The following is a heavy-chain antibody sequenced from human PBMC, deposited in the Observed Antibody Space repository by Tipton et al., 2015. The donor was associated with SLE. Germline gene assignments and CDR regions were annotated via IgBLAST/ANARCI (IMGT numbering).Heavy chain of an antibody. CDR2: ISYDGSNK. J-gene: IGHJ4*02. CDR1: GFTFSSYA. V-gene: IGHV3-30-3*01. D-gene: IGHD1-7*01. Sequence: SLRLSCAASGFTFSSYAMHWVRQAPGKGLEWVAVISYDGSNKYYADSVKGRFTISRDNAKNSLYLQMNSLRAEDTAVYYCASLTGTSDYWGQGTLVTVSS. CDR3: ASLTGTSDY.